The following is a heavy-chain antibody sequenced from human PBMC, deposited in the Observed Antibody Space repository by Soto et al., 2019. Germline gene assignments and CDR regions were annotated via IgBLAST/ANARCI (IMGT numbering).Heavy chain of an antibody. CDR1: GGSIINNHYY. J-gene: IGHJ2*01. V-gene: IGHV4-30-4*08. D-gene: IGHD3-22*01. CDR2: IYYSGST. Sequence: QVQLEESGPGRVKPSQTLSLTCTVSGGSIINNHYYWNFVRQPPGKGLEWMGYIYYSGSTSYSPSLDSRLILSLDTSKNQFSLTLNSVTVADTAVYYCVRASMIGVPGFFDVWGRGTLVSVSS. CDR3: VRASMIGVPGFFDV.